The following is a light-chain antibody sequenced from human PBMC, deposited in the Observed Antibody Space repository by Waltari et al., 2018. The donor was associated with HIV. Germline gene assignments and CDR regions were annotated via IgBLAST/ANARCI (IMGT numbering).Light chain of an antibody. V-gene: IGLV1-44*01. CDR1: SSNIGSNP. CDR2: TNI. J-gene: IGLJ3*02. CDR3: AVWDDSLRSVL. Sequence: QSVLTQPPSASGTPGQRVNISCSGGSSNIGSNPVNWYRQFPGEAPKLLIYTNIQLPCGVPDRFSGSNSGTSASLAISGLQSEDEADFYCAVWDDSLRSVLFGGGTRLTVL.